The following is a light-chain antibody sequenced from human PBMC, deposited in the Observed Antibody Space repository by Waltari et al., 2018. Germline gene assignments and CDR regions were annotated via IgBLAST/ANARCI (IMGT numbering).Light chain of an antibody. CDR1: SSAVGAYTY. J-gene: IGLJ2*01. CDR2: DVS. V-gene: IGLV2-11*01. Sequence: QSALTQPRSVSASPGQSVPISCTGPSSAVGAYTYVSWYQQHPGKAPKLMIYDVSKRPSGVPDRFSGSKSGNTASLTISGLQAEDEADYYCCSYAGSYTPFGGGTKLTVL. CDR3: CSYAGSYTP.